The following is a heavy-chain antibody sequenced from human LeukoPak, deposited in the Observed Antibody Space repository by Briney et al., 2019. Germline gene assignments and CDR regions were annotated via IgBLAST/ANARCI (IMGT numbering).Heavy chain of an antibody. CDR3: ARDTPGLRY. CDR2: INTNTGNP. CDR1: GYTFTTYA. D-gene: IGHD7-27*01. Sequence: ASVKVSCKASGYTFTTYAINWVRQAPGQGLEWMGWINTNTGNPTYAQGFTGRFVFSLDTSVTTTYLQISSLKAEDTAVYYCARDTPGLRYWGQGTLVTVSS. J-gene: IGHJ4*02. V-gene: IGHV7-4-1*02.